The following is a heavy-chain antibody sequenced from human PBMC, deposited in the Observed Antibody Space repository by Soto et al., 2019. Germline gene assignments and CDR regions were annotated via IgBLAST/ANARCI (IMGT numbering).Heavy chain of an antibody. CDR3: ARVREDSRRDSSGFPFDY. J-gene: IGHJ4*02. CDR2: IYYSGST. V-gene: IGHV4-59*01. CDR1: GDSISNYY. D-gene: IGHD3-22*01. Sequence: SETLSLTCTVSGDSISNYYWSWIRQPPGKGLEWIGYIYYSGSTNYNPSLKSRVTISVDTSKNQFSLKLSSVTAADTAVYYCARVREDSRRDSSGFPFDYWGQGTLVTVSS.